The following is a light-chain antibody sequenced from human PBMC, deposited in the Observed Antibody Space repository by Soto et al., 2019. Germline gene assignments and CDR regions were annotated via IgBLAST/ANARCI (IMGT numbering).Light chain of an antibody. V-gene: IGKV1-39*01. CDR1: QSISSY. J-gene: IGKJ1*01. CDR2: AAS. CDR3: QQRFSTPRT. Sequence: DIQRTKCPDSLNASVVYRFTITCRASQSISSYFNSYNHKPANQPPILLYAASSLQARVIPSFSGSSSGTTFTILTSGMQYQDLSTFYCQQRFSTPRTFGQGTKVDIK.